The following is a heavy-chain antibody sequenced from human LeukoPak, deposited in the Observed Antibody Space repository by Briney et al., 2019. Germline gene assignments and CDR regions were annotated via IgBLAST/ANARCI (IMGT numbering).Heavy chain of an antibody. CDR3: ARDPGLMRAAACGDY. CDR1: GFTFSSYG. Sequence: GGSLRLSCAASGFTFSSYGMIWVRQAPGKGLEWLSYISSSSNTIYYADSVKGRFTISRDNAKNSLYLQVSSLRAEDTDVYYCARDPGLMRAAACGDYWGQGTLVIVSS. CDR2: ISSSSNTI. D-gene: IGHD6-13*01. J-gene: IGHJ4*02. V-gene: IGHV3-48*01.